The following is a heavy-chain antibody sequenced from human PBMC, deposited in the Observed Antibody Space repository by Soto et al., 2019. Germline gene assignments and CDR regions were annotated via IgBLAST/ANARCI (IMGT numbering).Heavy chain of an antibody. J-gene: IGHJ6*02. V-gene: IGHV3-30-3*01. CDR3: ARDRSGTTLTYYYYGMDV. CDR1: GFTFSSYA. CDR2: ISYDGSNK. D-gene: IGHD1-7*01. Sequence: GGSLRLSCAASGFTFSSYAMHWVRQAPGKGLEWVAVISYDGSNKYYADSVKGRFTISRDNSKNTLYLQMNSLRAEDTAVYYCARDRSGTTLTYYYYGMDVWGQGTTVTVSS.